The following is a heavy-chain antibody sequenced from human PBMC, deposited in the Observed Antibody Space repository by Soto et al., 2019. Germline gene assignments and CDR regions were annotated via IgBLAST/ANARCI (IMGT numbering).Heavy chain of an antibody. CDR2: INHGGST. CDR1: GGSFSGYY. V-gene: IGHV4-34*01. CDR3: ARGHFGYSSGWYQGPFWFDP. J-gene: IGHJ5*02. Sequence: QVQLQQWGAGLLKPSETLSLTCAVYGGSFSGYYWRWIRQPPGKGQEWIGEINHGGSTKYNPSLKSRVTISVDTSKNQFSLQLSSVTAADTAVYYCARGHFGYSSGWYQGPFWFDPLGQGTLVTVSS. D-gene: IGHD6-19*01.